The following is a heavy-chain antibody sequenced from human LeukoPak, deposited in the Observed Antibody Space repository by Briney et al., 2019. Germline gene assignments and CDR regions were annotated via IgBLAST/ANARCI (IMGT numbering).Heavy chain of an antibody. CDR3: AALSNTMIVVVTSREAFDI. J-gene: IGHJ3*02. D-gene: IGHD3-22*01. V-gene: IGHV3-7*01. CDR2: IKQDGSEK. CDR1: GFTFSSYA. Sequence: PGGSLRLSCAASGFTFSSYAMSWVRQAPGKGLEWVANIKQDGSEKYYVDSVKGRFTISRDNAKNSLYLQMNSLRAEDTAVYYCAALSNTMIVVVTSREAFDIWGQGTMVTVSS.